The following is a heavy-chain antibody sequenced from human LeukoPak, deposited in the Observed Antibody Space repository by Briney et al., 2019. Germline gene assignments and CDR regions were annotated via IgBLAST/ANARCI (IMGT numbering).Heavy chain of an antibody. D-gene: IGHD3-9*01. Sequence: GGSLRLYCAASGFTFSSYAMSWVRQAPGKGLEWVSAISGSGGSTYYADSVKGRFTISRDNSKNTLYLQMNSLRAEDTAVYYCAKRLRPYFDWLPTNYWGQGTLVTVSS. CDR3: AKRLRPYFDWLPTNY. CDR2: ISGSGGST. CDR1: GFTFSSYA. J-gene: IGHJ4*02. V-gene: IGHV3-23*01.